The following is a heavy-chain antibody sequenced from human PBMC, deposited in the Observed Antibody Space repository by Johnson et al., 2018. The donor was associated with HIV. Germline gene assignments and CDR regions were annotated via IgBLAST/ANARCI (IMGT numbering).Heavy chain of an antibody. CDR1: GFTFDDYG. CDR2: INWNGGST. D-gene: IGHD6-13*01. Sequence: EVQLVESGGGVVRPGGSLRLSCVASGFTFDDYGMTWVRQPPGRGLEWVSGINWNGGSTGYTDSVKGRFTISRDNAKNSLYLQMNSLRVEDTALYYCARLMAARTLDDAFDLWGQGTMVTVSS. V-gene: IGHV3-20*04. J-gene: IGHJ3*01. CDR3: ARLMAARTLDDAFDL.